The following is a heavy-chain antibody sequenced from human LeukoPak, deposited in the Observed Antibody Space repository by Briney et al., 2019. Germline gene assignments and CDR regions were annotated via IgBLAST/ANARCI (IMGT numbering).Heavy chain of an antibody. J-gene: IGHJ5*02. Sequence: PGGSLRLSCAASGFTFSSYWMSWVRQAPGKGLEWVANIKQDGSEKYYVDSVKGRFTISRDNAKNSLYLQMNSLGAEDTAVYYCAREHPDINCSSTSCYYWFDPWGQGTLVTVSS. D-gene: IGHD2-2*01. CDR3: AREHPDINCSSTSCYYWFDP. CDR1: GFTFSSYW. V-gene: IGHV3-7*03. CDR2: IKQDGSEK.